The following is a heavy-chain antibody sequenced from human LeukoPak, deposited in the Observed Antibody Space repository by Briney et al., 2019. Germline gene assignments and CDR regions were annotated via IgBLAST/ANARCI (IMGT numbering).Heavy chain of an antibody. V-gene: IGHV3-23*01. CDR3: AKDLDYDVFFDY. CDR1: GFTFSTYW. Sequence: GGSLRLSCAASGFTFSTYWMSWVRQAPGKGLEWVSAISGSGGSTYYADSVKGRFTISRDNSKNTLYLQMNSLRAEDTAVYYCAKDLDYDVFFDYWGQGTLVTVSS. CDR2: ISGSGGST. D-gene: IGHD4-17*01. J-gene: IGHJ4*02.